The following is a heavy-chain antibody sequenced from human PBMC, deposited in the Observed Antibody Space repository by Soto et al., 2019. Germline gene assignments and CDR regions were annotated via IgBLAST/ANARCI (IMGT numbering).Heavy chain of an antibody. V-gene: IGHV3-15*07. D-gene: IGHD5-18*01. CDR3: TTALASPVTYYYYYGMDV. CDR2: IKSKTDGGTT. CDR1: GFTFSNAW. Sequence: EVQLVESGGGLVKPGGSLRLSCAASGFTFSNAWMNWVRQAPGKGLEWVGRIKSKTDGGTTDYAEPVKGRFTISRDDSKNTLYLQMNSLKTEDTAVYYCTTALASPVTYYYYYGMDVWGQGTTVTVSS. J-gene: IGHJ6*02.